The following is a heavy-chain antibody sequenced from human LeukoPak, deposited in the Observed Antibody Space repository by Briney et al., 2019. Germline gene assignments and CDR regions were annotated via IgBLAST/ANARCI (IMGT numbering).Heavy chain of an antibody. Sequence: GGSLRLSCAASGFTFSGFWMHWVRQAPGKGLVWVSCISFDGSDATYADSVKGRFTISRDNAKNSLYLQMNSLRADDTAVYYCARERGSGSYHPFDPWGQGTLATVSS. CDR2: ISFDGSDA. V-gene: IGHV3-74*01. J-gene: IGHJ5*02. CDR3: ARERGSGSYHPFDP. CDR1: GFTFSGFW. D-gene: IGHD3-10*01.